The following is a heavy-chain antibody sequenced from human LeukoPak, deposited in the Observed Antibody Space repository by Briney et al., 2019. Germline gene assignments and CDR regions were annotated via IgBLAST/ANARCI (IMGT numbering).Heavy chain of an antibody. CDR3: ARDGELTIFGVVKGYYYMDV. D-gene: IGHD3-3*01. CDR1: GFTFSGFA. J-gene: IGHJ6*03. CDR2: ISRSSSTK. V-gene: IGHV3-48*01. Sequence: GGSLRLSCAASGFTFSGFAMSWVRQAPGKGLEWVSYISRSSSTKYYADSVKGRFTISRDNAKNSLYLQMNTLRAEDTAVYYCARDGELTIFGVVKGYYYMDVWGKGTTVTVSS.